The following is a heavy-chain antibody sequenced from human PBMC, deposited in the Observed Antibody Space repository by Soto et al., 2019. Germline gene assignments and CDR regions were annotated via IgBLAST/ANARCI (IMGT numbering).Heavy chain of an antibody. D-gene: IGHD6-13*01. V-gene: IGHV1-69*01. CDR1: GGTFSSYA. CDR2: IIPLFGTA. CDR3: ARAAAGIGYYYYYGMDV. J-gene: IGHJ6*02. Sequence: QVQLVQSGAEVKKPGSSVKVSCKASGGTFSSYAISWVRQAPGQGLEWMGGIIPLFGTANYAQKFQGRVTITADESTSTAYMELSSLRSEDTAVYYCARAAAGIGYYYYYGMDVWGQGTTVTVSS.